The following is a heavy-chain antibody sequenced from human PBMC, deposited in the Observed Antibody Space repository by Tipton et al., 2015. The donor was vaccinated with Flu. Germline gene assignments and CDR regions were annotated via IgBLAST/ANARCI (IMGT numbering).Heavy chain of an antibody. D-gene: IGHD4-17*01. J-gene: IGHJ4*02. CDR3: ARGGTVTTFYY. Sequence: TLSLTCTVSGGSISSGSYYWGWIRQPPGKGLEWIGYIYYSGSTYYNPSLKSRVTILVDTSKNQFSLQLSSVTAADTAVYYCARGGTVTTFYYWGQGTLVTVSS. V-gene: IGHV4-31*03. CDR2: IYYSGST. CDR1: GGSISSGSYY.